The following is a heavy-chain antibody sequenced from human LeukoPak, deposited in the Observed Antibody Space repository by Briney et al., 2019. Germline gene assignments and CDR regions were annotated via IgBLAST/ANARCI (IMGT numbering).Heavy chain of an antibody. CDR1: GGSFSGNY. D-gene: IGHD3-22*01. Sequence: SETLSLTCAVYGGSFSGNYWSWIRQPPGKGLEWIGDINHSGTTNYSPSLKSRVTISVDTSKNQFSLKLSSVTAADTAVFYCARRTGTYYYDTSGYSPWRYYFDYWGQGTLVTVSS. V-gene: IGHV4-34*01. J-gene: IGHJ4*02. CDR2: INHSGTT. CDR3: ARRTGTYYYDTSGYSPWRYYFDY.